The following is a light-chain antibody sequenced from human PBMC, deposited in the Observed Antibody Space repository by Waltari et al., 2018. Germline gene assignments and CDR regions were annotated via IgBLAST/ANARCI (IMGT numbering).Light chain of an antibody. CDR2: WAS. J-gene: IGKJ3*01. Sequence: DTVMTQSPDSLAVSLGERATINWQSTQRLLYSSNNKNYLAWYQQKPGQPPKLLIYWASTRESGVPDRFSGSGSETDFTLTISTLQAEDVAIYYCQQYYTPPFTFGPGTTVSIK. V-gene: IGKV4-1*01. CDR1: QRLLYSSNNKNY. CDR3: QQYYTPPFT.